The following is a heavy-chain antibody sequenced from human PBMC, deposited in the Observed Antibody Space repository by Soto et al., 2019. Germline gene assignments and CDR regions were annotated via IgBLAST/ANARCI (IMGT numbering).Heavy chain of an antibody. J-gene: IGHJ6*02. CDR3: ARIYSGTYRLDV. Sequence: RGESLKISCKGSGYTFTSHWIAGVRQMPGEGLEWMGIMYPGESDTRYSPSFQGQVTISADKSISTAYLQWSSLKASDTAMYYCARIYSGTYRLDVWGQGTTVTVSS. CDR1: GYTFTSHW. V-gene: IGHV5-51*01. D-gene: IGHD1-26*01. CDR2: MYPGESDT.